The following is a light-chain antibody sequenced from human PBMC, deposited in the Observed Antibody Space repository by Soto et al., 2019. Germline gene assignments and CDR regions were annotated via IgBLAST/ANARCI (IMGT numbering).Light chain of an antibody. J-gene: IGLJ1*01. CDR1: NIGRKS. V-gene: IGLV3-21*04. CDR2: YDR. CDR3: QVYDSSSDHFV. Sequence: SYELTQPPSVSLAPGETASIACGGDNIGRKSVHWYQQKPGQAPVVVMYYDRDRPSGIPERFSGSNSGNTATLTISWVEAGDEADYYWQVYDSSSDHFVFGTGTKLTVL.